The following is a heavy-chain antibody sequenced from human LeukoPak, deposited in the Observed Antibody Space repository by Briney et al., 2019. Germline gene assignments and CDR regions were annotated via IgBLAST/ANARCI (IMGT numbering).Heavy chain of an antibody. CDR3: TAGTGRSDFDY. CDR1: GFTFSNAW. J-gene: IGHJ4*02. Sequence: GGSLRLSCAASGFTFSNAWMSWVRQAPGRGLEWVGRIKRKGDDGTIDYAAPVKGRLSISREYSKKTLYLQMKSLKSEDTAVYYCTAGTGRSDFDYWGQGTLVTVSS. D-gene: IGHD3/OR15-3a*01. CDR2: IKRKGDDGTI. V-gene: IGHV3-15*01.